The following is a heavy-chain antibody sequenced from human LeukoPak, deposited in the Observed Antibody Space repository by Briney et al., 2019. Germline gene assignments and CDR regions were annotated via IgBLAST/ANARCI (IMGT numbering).Heavy chain of an antibody. CDR3: AKAWEDYTSYAT. Sequence: GGSLRLSCAVSGFTFRTYGMYWVRQAPGKGLEWVAFIRYDGSNKYYADSVRGRFTISRDNSKNTLYLQMNSLRAEDTAVYYCAKAWEDYTSYATWGQGTLVTVSS. D-gene: IGHD1-26*01. CDR1: GFTFRTYG. CDR2: IRYDGSNK. V-gene: IGHV3-30*02. J-gene: IGHJ4*02.